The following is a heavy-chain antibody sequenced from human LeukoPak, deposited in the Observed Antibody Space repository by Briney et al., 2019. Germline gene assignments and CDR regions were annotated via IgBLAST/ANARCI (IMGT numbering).Heavy chain of an antibody. CDR1: GSTFKSYW. J-gene: IGHJ4*02. V-gene: IGHV3-74*01. Sequence: GGSLTLSCAASGSTFKSYWMHWVRQVPGRGPVWVSRISSDGTNIRYADPVKGRFTISRDNAKNTLYLQMNSLRAEDTAVYYCARDWGGSGPTSHDYWGQGTLVTVSS. CDR2: ISSDGTNI. CDR3: ARDWGGSGPTSHDY. D-gene: IGHD3-16*01.